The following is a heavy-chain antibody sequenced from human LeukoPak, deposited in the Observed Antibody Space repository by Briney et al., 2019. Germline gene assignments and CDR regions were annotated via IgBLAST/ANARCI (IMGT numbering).Heavy chain of an antibody. J-gene: IGHJ4*02. CDR3: AGGSSGIFDY. CDR2: ISYSSTYI. CDR1: GFTFSSYS. D-gene: IGHD6-13*01. V-gene: IGHV3-21*01. Sequence: GGSLRLSCAASGFTFSSYSMNWVRQAPGKGLEWVSSISYSSTYIYYADSVKGRFTISRDNAKNSLYLQMNSLRAEDTAVYYCAGGSSGIFDYWGQGTLVTVSS.